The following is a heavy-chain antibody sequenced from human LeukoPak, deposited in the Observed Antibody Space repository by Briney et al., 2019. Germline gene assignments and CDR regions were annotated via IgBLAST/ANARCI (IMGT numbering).Heavy chain of an antibody. J-gene: IGHJ4*02. CDR2: IIPILGIA. CDR1: GGTFSSYA. Sequence: ASVKASCKASGGTFSSYAISWVRQAPGQGLEWMGRIIPILGIANYAQKFQGRVTITADKSTSTAYMELSSLRSEDTAVYYCARALLGAAAGTLDYWGQGTLVTVSS. V-gene: IGHV1-69*04. CDR3: ARALLGAAAGTLDY. D-gene: IGHD6-13*01.